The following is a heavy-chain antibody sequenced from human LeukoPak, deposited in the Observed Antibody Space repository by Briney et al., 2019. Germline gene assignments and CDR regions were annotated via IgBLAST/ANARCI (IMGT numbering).Heavy chain of an antibody. V-gene: IGHV3-23*01. CDR3: AKDPTRWFGDLDGY. CDR1: GFTFSSYA. CDR2: ISGSGGST. D-gene: IGHD3-10*01. J-gene: IGHJ4*02. Sequence: GGSLSLSCAASGFTFSSYAMHWVRQAPGKGLEWVSAISGSGGSTYYADSVKGRFTISRDNSKNTLYLQMNSLRAEDTAVYYCAKDPTRWFGDLDGYWGQGTLVTVSS.